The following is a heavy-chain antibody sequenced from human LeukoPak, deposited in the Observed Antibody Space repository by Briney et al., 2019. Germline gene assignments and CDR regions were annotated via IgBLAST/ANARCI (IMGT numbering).Heavy chain of an antibody. CDR2: MSQDGRTA. V-gene: IGHV3-30-3*01. D-gene: IGHD3-16*01. Sequence: GGSLRLSCAASGFSVSQHEMHWVRQAPGKGLEWVAVMSQDGRTASYIDSLKGRFIISKDTSTDTVYLQTNSLRVEDTAVYYCARDPKVGSPDYFDYWGQGTLVTVSP. CDR3: ARDPKVGSPDYFDY. J-gene: IGHJ4*02. CDR1: GFSVSQHE.